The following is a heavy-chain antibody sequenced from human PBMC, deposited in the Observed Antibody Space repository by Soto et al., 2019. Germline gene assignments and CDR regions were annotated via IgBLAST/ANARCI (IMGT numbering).Heavy chain of an antibody. Sequence: QVQLVQSGAEVKKPGSSVKVSCKASGGTFSSYAISWVRQAPGQGLEWMGGIIPIFGTANYAQKFQGRVTITADESTSTAYMELSSLRSEDTAVYYCARGGGYSYGSPSGYGMDGWGQGTTVTVSS. V-gene: IGHV1-69*01. CDR2: IIPIFGTA. CDR1: GGTFSSYA. J-gene: IGHJ6*02. CDR3: ARGGGYSYGSPSGYGMDG. D-gene: IGHD5-18*01.